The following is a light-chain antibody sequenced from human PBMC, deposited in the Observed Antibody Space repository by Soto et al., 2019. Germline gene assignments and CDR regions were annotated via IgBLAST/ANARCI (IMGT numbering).Light chain of an antibody. CDR1: QSISSN. CDR3: QQSYSNPWT. Sequence: DIQMTQSPSSLPASVGDRVTITCRASQSISSNLNWYQQKPGKVPNLLIYAASSLQSGVPSRFSGSGSGTDFTLTISSLQVEDIATYYCQQSYSNPWTFGQGTKVDIK. V-gene: IGKV1-39*01. CDR2: AAS. J-gene: IGKJ1*01.